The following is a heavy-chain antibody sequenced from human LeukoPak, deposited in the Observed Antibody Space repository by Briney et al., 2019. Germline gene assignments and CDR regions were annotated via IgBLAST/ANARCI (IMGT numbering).Heavy chain of an antibody. CDR1: GVSLSTSGVG. CDR2: IYWADDK. Sequence: SGPTLVKPTQTLTLTCTFSGVSLSTSGVGVGWIRQPPGKALEWLALIYWADDKRYSPSLKSRLTITKDTSKNQVVLAMTNMDPVDTATYYCAHRSTVSSFDYWGQGTLVIVSS. J-gene: IGHJ4*02. V-gene: IGHV2-5*02. D-gene: IGHD3-16*01. CDR3: AHRSTVSSFDY.